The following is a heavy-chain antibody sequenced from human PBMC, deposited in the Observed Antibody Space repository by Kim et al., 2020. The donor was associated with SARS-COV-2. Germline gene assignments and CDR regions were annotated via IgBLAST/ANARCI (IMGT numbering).Heavy chain of an antibody. CDR3: ATQYCITSSCYLSDFDY. CDR2: ISGSGDST. V-gene: IGHV3-23*01. Sequence: GGSLRLSCVASGFTFTNYAMSWVCQAPGKGLEWVSAISGSGDSTYYADSVKGRFTISRDNSRNMLFLHMISLRAEDTAVYYCATQYCITSSCYLSDFDYWGQGILVTVSS. D-gene: IGHD2-2*01. J-gene: IGHJ4*02. CDR1: GFTFTNYA.